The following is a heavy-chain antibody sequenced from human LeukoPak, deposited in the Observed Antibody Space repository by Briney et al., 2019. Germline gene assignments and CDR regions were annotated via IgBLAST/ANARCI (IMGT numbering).Heavy chain of an antibody. CDR3: AKTGARFLEPGGY. J-gene: IGHJ4*02. D-gene: IGHD3-3*01. Sequence: NPGGSLRLSCAASGFTFSSYNMNWVRQAPGKGLEWVSSITSSSSYIYYADSVKGRFTISRDNSKNTLYLQMNSLRAEDTAVYYCAKTGARFLEPGGYWGQGTLVTVSS. CDR2: ITSSSSYI. V-gene: IGHV3-21*04. CDR1: GFTFSSYN.